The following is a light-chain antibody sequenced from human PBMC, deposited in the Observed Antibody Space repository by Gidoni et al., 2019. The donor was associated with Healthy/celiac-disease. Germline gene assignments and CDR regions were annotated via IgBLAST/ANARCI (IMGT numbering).Light chain of an antibody. J-gene: IGKJ4*02. CDR3: QQYNNWPPLT. CDR1: QRVSSN. V-gene: IGKV3-15*01. CDR2: GAS. Sequence: EIVMTQTPATLSVSPGERATLSCRASQRVSSNLPWYQQKPGPAPRLLIYGASTRATGIPARFSGSGSGTEFTLTISSLQYEDFAVYYCQQYNNWPPLTFGGGTKVEIK.